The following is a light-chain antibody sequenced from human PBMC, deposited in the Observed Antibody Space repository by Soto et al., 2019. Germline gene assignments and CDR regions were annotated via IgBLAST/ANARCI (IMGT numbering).Light chain of an antibody. CDR3: QHYDNLPFT. CDR2: DAS. J-gene: IGKJ3*01. Sequence: DIQMTQSPSSLSASVGDRVTITCLAIQDISNYLSWFQQKPGKAPKLLIYDASNLETGVPSRFSGSGSGTDFTFTISSLQPEDIATYFCQHYDNLPFTFGPGTKVDI. CDR1: QDISNY. V-gene: IGKV1-33*01.